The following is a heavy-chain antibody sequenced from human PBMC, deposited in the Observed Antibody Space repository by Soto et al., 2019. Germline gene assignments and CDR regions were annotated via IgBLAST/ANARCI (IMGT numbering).Heavy chain of an antibody. V-gene: IGHV3-74*01. D-gene: IGHD3-3*01. CDR3: ARNGTIFGVVIILPDWYYYGMDV. J-gene: IGHJ6*02. CDR1: GFTFSSYT. Sequence: GGSLRLAYAASGFTFSSYTLNRVRQAPGKGLAWVSSISSSSSTSYADSVKGRFTISRDNAKNTLYLQMNSLRAEDTAVYYCARNGTIFGVVIILPDWYYYGMDVWGQGTTVTVSS. CDR2: ISSSSST.